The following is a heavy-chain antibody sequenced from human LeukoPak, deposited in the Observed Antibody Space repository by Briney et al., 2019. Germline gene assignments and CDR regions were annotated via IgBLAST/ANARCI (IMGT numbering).Heavy chain of an antibody. CDR3: ARGGIAAFHFDY. J-gene: IGHJ4*02. CDR1: GGSMSTYY. Sequence: SETLSLTCTASGGSMSTYYSSWIRQPPGKGLEWIGYIYYSGSTNYNPSLKSRVTMSVDTSKNQFSLKLSSVTAADTAVYYCARGGIAAFHFDYWGQGTLVTVSS. D-gene: IGHD6-13*01. CDR2: IYYSGST. V-gene: IGHV4-59*01.